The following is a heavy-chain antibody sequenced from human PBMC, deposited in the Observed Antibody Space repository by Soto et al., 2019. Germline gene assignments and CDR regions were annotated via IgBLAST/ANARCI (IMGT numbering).Heavy chain of an antibody. D-gene: IGHD6-19*01. CDR1: GFTFSSYA. CDR3: ARPHNGWLEALVDR. CDR2: ISDDGTKK. Sequence: PGGSLRLSCAASGFTFSSYAMHWVRQAPGKGLEWVAIISDDGTKKNDADSVRGRFTISRDNSKNRLYLQMNSLRPEDTAVYYRARPHNGWLEALVDRWGQGTQVTVSS. V-gene: IGHV3-30*04. J-gene: IGHJ5*02.